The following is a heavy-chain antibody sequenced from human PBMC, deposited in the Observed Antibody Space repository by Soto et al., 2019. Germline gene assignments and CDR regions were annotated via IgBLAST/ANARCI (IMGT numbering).Heavy chain of an antibody. CDR2: IYYSGST. J-gene: IGHJ5*02. CDR1: GGSISSYY. Sequence: PSETVSLTCTVSGGSISSYYWSWIRQPPGKGLEWIGYIYYSGSTNYNPSLKSRVTISVDTSKNQFSLKLSSVTAADTAVYYCARGLAAAGTGSWFDPWGQGTLVTVSS. V-gene: IGHV4-59*01. CDR3: ARGLAAAGTGSWFDP. D-gene: IGHD6-13*01.